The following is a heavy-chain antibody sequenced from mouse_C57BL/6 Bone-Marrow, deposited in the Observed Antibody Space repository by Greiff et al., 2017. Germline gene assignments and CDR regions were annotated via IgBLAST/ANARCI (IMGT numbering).Heavy chain of an antibody. CDR2: INPSTGGT. CDR3: ARGLLPFAY. J-gene: IGHJ3*01. CDR1: GYSFTGYY. D-gene: IGHD1-1*01. V-gene: IGHV1-42*01. Sequence: EVKLVESGPELVKPGASVKISCKASGYSFTGYYMNWVKQSPEKSLEWIGEINPSTGGTTYNQKFKAKATLTVDKSSSTAYMQLKSLTSEDSAVYYCARGLLPFAYWGQGTLVTVSA.